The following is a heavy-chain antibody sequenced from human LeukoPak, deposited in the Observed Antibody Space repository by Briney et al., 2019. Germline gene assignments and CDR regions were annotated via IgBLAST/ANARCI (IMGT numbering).Heavy chain of an antibody. CDR2: IKQDGSEK. Sequence: GGSLRLSCAASGFTFSSYAMTWVRQAPGTGLEWVASIKQDGSEKSYVDSVKGRFTISRDNAKNSLYLQMNSLRAEDTAVYYCARGGYQLLWYWGQGTLVTVSS. D-gene: IGHD2-2*01. CDR3: ARGGYQLLWY. V-gene: IGHV3-7*04. J-gene: IGHJ4*02. CDR1: GFTFSSYA.